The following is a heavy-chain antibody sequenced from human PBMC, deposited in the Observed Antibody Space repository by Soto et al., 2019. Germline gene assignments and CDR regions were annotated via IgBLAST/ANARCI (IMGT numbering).Heavy chain of an antibody. V-gene: IGHV3-23*01. CDR1: GFRFGSYA. Sequence: GGSLRLSCAASGFRFGSYALSWGRQAPGKGLEWVSTISGSDGKTFYADAVKGRFSISRDTSQNTLYLQMNSLRADDTAIYYCARWSYLDYWGQGTRVTVSS. CDR2: ISGSDGKT. CDR3: ARWSYLDY. D-gene: IGHD3-3*01. J-gene: IGHJ4*02.